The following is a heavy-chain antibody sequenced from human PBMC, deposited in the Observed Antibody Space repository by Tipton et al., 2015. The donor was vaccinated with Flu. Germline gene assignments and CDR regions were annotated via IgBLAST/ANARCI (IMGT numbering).Heavy chain of an antibody. CDR1: GYSISSGFY. V-gene: IGHV4-38-2*02. J-gene: IGHJ4*02. CDR2: IYHSGST. D-gene: IGHD5-24*01. Sequence: TLSLTCTVSGYSISSGFYWGWIRQPPGKGLEWIGNIYHSGSTFYNPSLKSRVTISVDTPKNQFSLKLSSVTAADTAMYYCARGDGYNFDYWGQGTLVTASS. CDR3: ARGDGYNFDY.